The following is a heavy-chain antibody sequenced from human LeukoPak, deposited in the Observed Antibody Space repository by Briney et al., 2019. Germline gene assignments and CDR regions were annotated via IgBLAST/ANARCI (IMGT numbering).Heavy chain of an antibody. D-gene: IGHD3-10*01. J-gene: IGHJ6*04. CDR2: IYHSGST. Sequence: SETLSLTCAVSGGSISSSNWWSWVRQPPGKGLEWIGEIYHSGSTNYNPSLKSRVTISVDKSKNQLSLKLSSVTAADTAVYYCAREATMVRGVISYYYYGMDVWGKGTTVTVSS. CDR1: GGSISSSNW. CDR3: AREATMVRGVISYYYYGMDV. V-gene: IGHV4-4*02.